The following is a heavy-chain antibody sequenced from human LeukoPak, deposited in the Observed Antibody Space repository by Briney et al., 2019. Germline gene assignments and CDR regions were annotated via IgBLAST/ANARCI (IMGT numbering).Heavy chain of an antibody. Sequence: GGSLRLSCAASGFTFSSYAMSWVRQAPGEGLEWVSAISGSGGSTYYADSVKGRFTISRDNSKNTLYLQMNSLRAEDTAVYFCAKEPFRGYYDSSGYYDYWGQGTLVTVSS. CDR3: AKEPFRGYYDSSGYYDY. D-gene: IGHD3-22*01. V-gene: IGHV3-23*01. CDR1: GFTFSSYA. CDR2: ISGSGGST. J-gene: IGHJ4*02.